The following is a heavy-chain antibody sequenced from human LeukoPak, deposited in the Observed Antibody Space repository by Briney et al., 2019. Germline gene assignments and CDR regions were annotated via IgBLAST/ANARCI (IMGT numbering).Heavy chain of an antibody. Sequence: SETLSLTCTVSGGSISNYYWNWIRQPPGKGLEWIGYIYYSGTTNYNPSPKSRVIISIDTSKNQFSLKLSSVTAADTAVYYCAGDTYGSDYWGQGTLVTVSS. D-gene: IGHD3-10*01. J-gene: IGHJ4*02. CDR1: GGSISNYY. CDR3: AGDTYGSDY. V-gene: IGHV4-59*01. CDR2: IYYSGTT.